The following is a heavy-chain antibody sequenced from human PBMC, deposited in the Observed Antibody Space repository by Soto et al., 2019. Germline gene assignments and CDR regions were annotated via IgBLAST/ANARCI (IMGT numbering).Heavy chain of an antibody. V-gene: IGHV4-39*01. CDR1: GGSISSGDYY. CDR2: IYYSGST. D-gene: IGHD3-16*01. CDR3: ARRFSLNSRIDY. Sequence: SETLSLTCTVSGGSISSGDYYWSWIRQPPGKGLEWIGSIYYSGSTYYNPSLKSRVTISVDTSKNQFSLKLSSVTAADTAVYYCARRFSLNSRIDYWGQGTLVTVSS. J-gene: IGHJ4*02.